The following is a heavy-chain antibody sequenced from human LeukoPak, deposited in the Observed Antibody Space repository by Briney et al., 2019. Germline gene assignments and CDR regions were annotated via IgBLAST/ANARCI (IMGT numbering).Heavy chain of an antibody. Sequence: PGGSLRLSCTASGFTFSSYEMNWVRQAPGKGLEWVSYISSSGSSIYYADSVKGRFTISRDNAKNSLYLQMNSLRAEDTAVYHCVRQYYYGSGSHLWAPDYWGQGTLVTVSS. CDR3: VRQYYYGSGSHLWAPDY. V-gene: IGHV3-48*03. D-gene: IGHD3-10*01. J-gene: IGHJ4*02. CDR2: ISSSGSSI. CDR1: GFTFSSYE.